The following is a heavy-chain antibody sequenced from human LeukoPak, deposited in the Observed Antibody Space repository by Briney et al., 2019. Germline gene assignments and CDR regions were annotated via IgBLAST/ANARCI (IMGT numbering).Heavy chain of an antibody. D-gene: IGHD2-2*01. Sequence: GRSLRLSCAVSGFTFSGAAMSWVRQAPGKGLEWVSLISSSGSNTYYADSVKGRFTISRDDSKNTLCLQMNSLRAEDTAVYYCAKDIQLTYWGQGALVTVSS. CDR1: GFTFSGAA. CDR2: ISSSGSNT. V-gene: IGHV3-23*01. CDR3: AKDIQLTY. J-gene: IGHJ4*02.